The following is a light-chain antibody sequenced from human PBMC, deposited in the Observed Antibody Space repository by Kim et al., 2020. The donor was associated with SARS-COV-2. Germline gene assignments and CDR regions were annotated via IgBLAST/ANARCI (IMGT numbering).Light chain of an antibody. CDR2: GSS. V-gene: IGLV1-40*01. CDR3: QSHDSRLITYV. J-gene: IGLJ1*01. Sequence: QSVLTQPPSVSGDPGQRVTISCTGSSSNIGAGYDVQWYQQVPGTAPKLLIYGSSNRPSGVPDRFSGSKSGTSTSLAITGLQAEDEADYYCQSHDSRLITYVFGSGTKVTVL. CDR1: SSNIGAGYD.